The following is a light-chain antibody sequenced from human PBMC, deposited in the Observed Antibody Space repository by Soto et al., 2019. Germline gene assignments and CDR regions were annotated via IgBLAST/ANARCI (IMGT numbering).Light chain of an antibody. CDR1: QSVSSK. V-gene: IGKV3-15*01. Sequence: EMVMTQSPATLSVSPGERATLSCRASQSVSSKLAWYQQKPGQAPRLLIFDASTRATGIPARFSGSGSGTDFTLTISSLQSEDFAVYYCQQYDDWPRTFGQGTKVEIK. J-gene: IGKJ1*01. CDR2: DAS. CDR3: QQYDDWPRT.